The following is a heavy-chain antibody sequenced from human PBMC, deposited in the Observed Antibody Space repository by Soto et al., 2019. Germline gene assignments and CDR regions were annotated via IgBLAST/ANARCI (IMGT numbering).Heavy chain of an antibody. D-gene: IGHD6-19*01. Sequence: SETLSLTCTVSGGSISSYYWSWIRQPPGKGLEWIGYIYYSGSTNYNPSLKSRVTISVDTSKNQFSLKLSSVTAADTAVYYCARHARIAVVPGAFDIWGQGTMVTVSS. J-gene: IGHJ3*02. V-gene: IGHV4-59*08. CDR3: ARHARIAVVPGAFDI. CDR1: GGSISSYY. CDR2: IYYSGST.